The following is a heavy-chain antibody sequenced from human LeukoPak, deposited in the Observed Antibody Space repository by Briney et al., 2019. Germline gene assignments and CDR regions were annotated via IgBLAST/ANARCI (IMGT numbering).Heavy chain of an antibody. CDR2: IYYSGST. J-gene: IGHJ5*02. CDR3: ARDPAGLNWFDP. D-gene: IGHD6-13*01. Sequence: PSETLSLTCTVSGGSISSYYWSWIRQPPGKGLEWIGYIYYSGSTNYNPSLKSRVTTSVDTSKNQFSLKLSSVTAADTAVYYCARDPAGLNWFDPWGQGTLVTVSS. CDR1: GGSISSYY. V-gene: IGHV4-59*01.